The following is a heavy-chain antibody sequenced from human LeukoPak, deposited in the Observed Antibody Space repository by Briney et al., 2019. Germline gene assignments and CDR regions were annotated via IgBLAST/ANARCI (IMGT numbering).Heavy chain of an antibody. J-gene: IGHJ4*02. CDR2: IWYDGSKK. CDR3: AREYGYYDFWSDYYRPHYFDS. D-gene: IGHD3-3*01. V-gene: IGHV3-33*01. CDR1: GFTFSTYG. Sequence: GGSLRLSCEASGFTFSTYGFHWVRQAPGKGLEWVAIIWYDGSKKFYADSVKGRFTISRDNSKNALYLQMNSLRAEDTAVYYCAREYGYYDFWSDYYRPHYFDSWGQGTLVTVSS.